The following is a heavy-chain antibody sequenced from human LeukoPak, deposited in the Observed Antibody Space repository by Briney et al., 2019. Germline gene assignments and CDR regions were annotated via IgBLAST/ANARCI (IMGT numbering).Heavy chain of an antibody. D-gene: IGHD4-23*01. CDR1: GYTFTSYY. V-gene: IGHV1-2*02. Sequence: GASVKVSCKASGYTFTSYYMHWVRQAPGQGLEWMGWIYPNSGATNYAQKFQDRVTLTRDTSISTAYMELSRLTSDDTAVYYCAKDDGGNSFAYWGQGTLVTVSS. CDR3: AKDDGGNSFAY. J-gene: IGHJ4*02. CDR2: IYPNSGAT.